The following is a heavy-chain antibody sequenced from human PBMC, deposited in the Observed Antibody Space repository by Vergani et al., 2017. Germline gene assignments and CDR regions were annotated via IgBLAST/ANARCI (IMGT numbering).Heavy chain of an antibody. CDR3: AREWAAYYYDSSGYRYNWFDP. V-gene: IGHV1-69*01. Sequence: QVQLVQSGAEVKKPGSSVKVSCKASGGTFSSYAISWVRQAPGQGLEWMGGIIPIFGTANYAQKFQGRVTITSDESTSTAYMELSSLRSEETAVYYCAREWAAYYYDSSGYRYNWFDPWGQGTLVTVSS. CDR2: IIPIFGTA. J-gene: IGHJ5*02. D-gene: IGHD3-22*01. CDR1: GGTFSSYA.